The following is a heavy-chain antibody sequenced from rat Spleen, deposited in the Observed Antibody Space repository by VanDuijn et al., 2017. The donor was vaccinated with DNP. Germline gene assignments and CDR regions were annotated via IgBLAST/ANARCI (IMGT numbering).Heavy chain of an antibody. Sequence: EVKLVESGGGLVQPGRSLKLSCAASGFNFNDYWMGWVRQAPGKGLEWIGQINKDSSTINYNPSLKEKITISRDKAQNTLYLQMSKLGSEDTAIYYCAKGPNYGGYSDYFDYWGQGVMVTVSS. V-gene: IGHV4-2*01. CDR3: AKGPNYGGYSDYFDY. D-gene: IGHD1-11*01. CDR1: GFNFNDYW. CDR2: INKDSSTI. J-gene: IGHJ2*01.